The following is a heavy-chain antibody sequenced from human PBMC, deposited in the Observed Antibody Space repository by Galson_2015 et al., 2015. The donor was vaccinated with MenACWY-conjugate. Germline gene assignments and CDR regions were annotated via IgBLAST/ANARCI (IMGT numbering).Heavy chain of an antibody. CDR3: ARALENWVEMATVYYFDY. CDR2: IKQDGSEK. CDR1: GFTFSSYW. Sequence: SLRLSCAASGFTFSSYWMSWVRQAPGKGLEWVANIKQDGSEKYYVDSVKGRFTISRDNAKNSLYLQMNSLRAEDTAVYYCARALENWVEMATVYYFDYWGQGTLVTVSS. J-gene: IGHJ4*02. V-gene: IGHV3-7*03. D-gene: IGHD5-24*01.